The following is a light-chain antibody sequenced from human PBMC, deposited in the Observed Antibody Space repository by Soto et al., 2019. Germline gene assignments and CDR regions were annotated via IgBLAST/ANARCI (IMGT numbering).Light chain of an antibody. J-gene: IGKJ5*01. Sequence: EVVMTQSPATLSVSPGEGATLSCRASQSISSNLAWYQQKPGQAPRLLIYGASTRATGIPARFSGSGSGTDFTLTITRLEPEDFAVYYCQQYGSSPRTFGQGTRLAIK. CDR2: GAS. CDR1: QSISSN. CDR3: QQYGSSPRT. V-gene: IGKV3-15*01.